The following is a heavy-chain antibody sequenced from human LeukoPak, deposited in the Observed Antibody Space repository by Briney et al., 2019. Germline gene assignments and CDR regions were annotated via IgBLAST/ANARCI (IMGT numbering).Heavy chain of an antibody. CDR2: ISSTGDTI. CDR1: GFTFSHYY. V-gene: IGHV3-11*04. Sequence: KSGGSLRLSCAASGFTFSHYYINWIRQAPGKGLEWVSYISSTGDTIYYADSVKGRFTISRDNAKNSPYLQMNSLRAEDTAVYYCATSRSFDHWGQGTLVTVSS. J-gene: IGHJ4*02. CDR3: ATSRSFDH.